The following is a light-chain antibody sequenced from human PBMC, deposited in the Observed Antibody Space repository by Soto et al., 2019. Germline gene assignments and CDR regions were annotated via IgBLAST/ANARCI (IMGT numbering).Light chain of an antibody. CDR3: QQYNSYSPLT. CDR2: KAS. J-gene: IGKJ4*01. V-gene: IGKV1-5*03. Sequence: DIQMTQSPSTLSASVGDRVTITCRASQSISDWLAWYQQKPGKAPKLLIYKASSLKSGVPSRFSGSGSGTEFTLIISSLQPDDFATYFCQQYNSYSPLTFGGGTKVEIK. CDR1: QSISDW.